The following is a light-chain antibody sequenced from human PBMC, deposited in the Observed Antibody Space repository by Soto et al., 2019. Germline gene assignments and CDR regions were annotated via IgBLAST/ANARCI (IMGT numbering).Light chain of an antibody. CDR1: QSVSSSY. CDR2: GAS. Sequence: EIALTQSPGTLSLSPGERATLSCRASQSVSSSYLAWYQQKPGQAPRILIYGASSRATGIPDRFSGSGSGTDFTLTISRLEPEDFAVYYCQQYTSWTFGQGTKVEIK. CDR3: QQYTSWT. J-gene: IGKJ1*01. V-gene: IGKV3-20*01.